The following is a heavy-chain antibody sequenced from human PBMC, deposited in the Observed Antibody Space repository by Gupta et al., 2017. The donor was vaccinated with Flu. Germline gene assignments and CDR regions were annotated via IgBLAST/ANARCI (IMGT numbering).Heavy chain of an antibody. V-gene: IGHV3-21*02. Sequence: EVQLVESGGGLVKPGGSLRXSXAXSGXDXSPYVMNWVRRAPGKGLEWIASISGSGSIIQYADSLRGRFTISRDNAENSLFLQMNSLRVDDTAVYYCARVYKTMFFVDYWGQGALVTVSS. J-gene: IGHJ4*02. D-gene: IGHD3-10*02. CDR2: ISGSGSII. CDR1: GXDXSPYV. CDR3: ARVYKTMFFVDY.